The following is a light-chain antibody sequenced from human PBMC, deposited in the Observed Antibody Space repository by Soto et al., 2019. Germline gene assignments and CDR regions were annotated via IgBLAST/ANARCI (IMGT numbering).Light chain of an antibody. CDR1: QSLVHSDGKTY. Sequence: DVVMTQTPLSLSVAPGHPASISCKSSQSLVHSDGKTYLYWYLQKAGQPPQLLVHEVFNRFYGGPDRCGGSGPGTEFTLRSSRVEAEDGEGEYCRQSIELPLTFGGGHNVEIK. CDR2: EVF. CDR3: RQSIELPLT. J-gene: IGKJ4*01. V-gene: IGKV2D-29*01.